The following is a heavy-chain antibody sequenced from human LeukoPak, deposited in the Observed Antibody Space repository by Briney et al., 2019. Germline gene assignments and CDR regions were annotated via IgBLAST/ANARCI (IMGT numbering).Heavy chain of an antibody. CDR2: IYYSGST. CDR3: ARGYSSGWYKY. Sequence: SETLSLTCTVSGDSISSYYWSWIRQPPGKGLEWIGYIYYSGSTNYNPSLKSRVTISVDTSKNQFSLKLSSVTAADTAVYYCARGYSSGWYKYWGQGTLVTVSS. J-gene: IGHJ4*02. CDR1: GDSISSYY. D-gene: IGHD6-19*01. V-gene: IGHV4-59*08.